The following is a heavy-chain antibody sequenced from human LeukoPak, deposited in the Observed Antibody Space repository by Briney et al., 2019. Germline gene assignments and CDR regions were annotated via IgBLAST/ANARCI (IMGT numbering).Heavy chain of an antibody. V-gene: IGHV4-59*01. J-gene: IGHJ6*03. D-gene: IGHD6-13*01. Sequence: SETLSLTCTVSGGSISSYYWSWIRQPPGKGLEWIGYIYYSGSTNYNPSLKSRVTISVDTSKNQFSLKLSSVTAADTAVYYCASIAAAGRARDYYYYMDVWGKGTTVTVSS. CDR1: GGSISSYY. CDR2: IYYSGST. CDR3: ASIAAAGRARDYYYYMDV.